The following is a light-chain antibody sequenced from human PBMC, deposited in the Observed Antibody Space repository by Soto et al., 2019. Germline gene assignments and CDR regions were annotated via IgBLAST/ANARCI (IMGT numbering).Light chain of an antibody. CDR1: QTINTY. CDR2: AAF. Sequence: DIQMTQSPSSLSTSVGDRVTITCRASQTINTYLNWYQQKLGKAPKLLIYAAFTLQSGVPSRFSGSGSGTDLTLTSSSLQSEDFATYYCQQSYSIPRTFGLGTKLQIK. CDR3: QQSYSIPRT. J-gene: IGKJ2*01. V-gene: IGKV1-39*01.